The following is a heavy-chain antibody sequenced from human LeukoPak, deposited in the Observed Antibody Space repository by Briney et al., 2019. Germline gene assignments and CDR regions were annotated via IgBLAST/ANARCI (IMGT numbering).Heavy chain of an antibody. J-gene: IGHJ4*02. CDR1: GGSISSYY. V-gene: IGHV4-59*01. D-gene: IGHD1-26*01. CDR3: ARDIVGVTRAFGY. CDR2: IYYSGNT. Sequence: SETLSLTCTVSGGSISSYYWSWIRQPPGKGLEWIGYIYYSGNTNYNPSLKSRVTMSVDTSKNQFSLKLSSVTAADTAVYYCARDIVGVTRAFGYWGQGTLATVSS.